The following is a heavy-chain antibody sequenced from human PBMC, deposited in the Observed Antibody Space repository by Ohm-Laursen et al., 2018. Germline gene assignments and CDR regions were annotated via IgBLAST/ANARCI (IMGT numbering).Heavy chain of an antibody. CDR2: ISTYDGKT. Sequence: GSSVTASCKISGYTFNHYGISWVRQAPGQGLEWMGWISTYDGKTQFGQKFQGRVTMNTDMSTSTAYMELSRLRSDDTAVYYCASPSYSSSSYAAFDIWGQGTMVTVSS. D-gene: IGHD6-6*01. J-gene: IGHJ3*02. V-gene: IGHV1-18*01. CDR1: GYTFNHYG. CDR3: ASPSYSSSSYAAFDI.